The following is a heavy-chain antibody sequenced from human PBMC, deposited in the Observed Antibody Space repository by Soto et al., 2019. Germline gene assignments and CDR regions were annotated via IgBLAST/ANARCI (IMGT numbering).Heavy chain of an antibody. Sequence: HLQLQESGSGLVKPSQTLSLTCAVSGGSISSGGYSWSWIRQPPGKGLEWIGYIYHSGSTYYNPSLKSRVTISVDRSKNQFSLKVSSVTAADTAVYYCARVPSPWGQGTLVTVSS. J-gene: IGHJ5*02. CDR2: IYHSGST. V-gene: IGHV4-30-2*01. CDR1: GGSISSGGYS. CDR3: ARVPSP.